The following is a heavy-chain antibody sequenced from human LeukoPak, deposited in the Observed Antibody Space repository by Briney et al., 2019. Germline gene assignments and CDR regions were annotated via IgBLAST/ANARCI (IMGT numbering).Heavy chain of an antibody. CDR3: ARAYYYDSSGYYYPYYFDY. CDR2: INHSGST. Sequence: ASETLSLTCAVYGGSFSGYYWSWIRQPPGKGLEWIGEINHSGSTNYNPSLKSRVTISVDTSKNQFSLKLSSVTAADTAVYYCARAYYYDSSGYYYPYYFDYWGQGTLVTVSS. CDR1: GGSFSGYY. J-gene: IGHJ4*02. D-gene: IGHD3-22*01. V-gene: IGHV4-34*01.